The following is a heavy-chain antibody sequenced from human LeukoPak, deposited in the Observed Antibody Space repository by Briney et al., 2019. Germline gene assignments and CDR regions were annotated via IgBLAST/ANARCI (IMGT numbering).Heavy chain of an antibody. Sequence: PSETLSLTCTVSGGSISSYYWSWIRQPPGKGLEWIGYIYYSGSTNYNPSLKSRVTISVDTSKNQFSLKLSSVTAADTAVYYCARGVYSYGYYYYYMDVWGKGTTVTVSS. CDR1: GGSISSYY. V-gene: IGHV4-59*12. J-gene: IGHJ6*03. D-gene: IGHD5-18*01. CDR3: ARGVYSYGYYYYYMDV. CDR2: IYYSGST.